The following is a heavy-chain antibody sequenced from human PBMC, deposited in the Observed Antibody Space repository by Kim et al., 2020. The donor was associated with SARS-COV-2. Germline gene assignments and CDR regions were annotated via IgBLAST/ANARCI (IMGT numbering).Heavy chain of an antibody. CDR2: INAGNGNT. V-gene: IGHV1-3*01. CDR1: GYTFTSYA. Sequence: ASVKVSCKASGYTFTSYAMHWVRQAPGQRLEWMGWINAGNGNTKYSQKFQGRVTITRDTSASTAYMELSSLRSEDTAVYYCARGHGIAARLLDYWGQGTLVTVSS. CDR3: ARGHGIAARLLDY. J-gene: IGHJ4*02. D-gene: IGHD6-6*01.